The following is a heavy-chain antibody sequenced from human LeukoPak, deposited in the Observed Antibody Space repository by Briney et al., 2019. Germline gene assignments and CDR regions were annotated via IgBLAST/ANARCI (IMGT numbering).Heavy chain of an antibody. V-gene: IGHV3-53*01. Sequence: PGGSLRLSCAASGFTVSSNYMSWVRQAPGKGLEWVSVIYSGGSTYYADSVKGRFTISRDNSKNTLYLQMNSLRAEDTAVYYCAKDRVTIFGVVIPPDAFDIWGQGTMVTVSS. CDR2: IYSGGST. CDR1: GFTVSSNY. CDR3: AKDRVTIFGVVIPPDAFDI. D-gene: IGHD3-3*01. J-gene: IGHJ3*02.